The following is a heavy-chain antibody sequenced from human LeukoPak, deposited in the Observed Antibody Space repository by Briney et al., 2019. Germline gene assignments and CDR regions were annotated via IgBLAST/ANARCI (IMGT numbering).Heavy chain of an antibody. CDR1: GYTLTELS. Sequence: GASVKVSCKVSGYTLTELSMHWVRQAPGKGLEWMGGFDPEDGETIYAQKFQGRVTMTEDTSTDTAYMELSSLRSEDTAVHYCATRGPVTPGAFDIWGQGTMVTVSS. CDR3: ATRGPVTPGAFDI. J-gene: IGHJ3*02. V-gene: IGHV1-24*01. D-gene: IGHD4-17*01. CDR2: FDPEDGET.